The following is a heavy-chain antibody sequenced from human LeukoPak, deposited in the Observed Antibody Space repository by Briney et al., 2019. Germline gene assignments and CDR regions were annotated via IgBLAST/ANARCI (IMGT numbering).Heavy chain of an antibody. Sequence: GESLSLSCAASGFTFSDYYMSWIRQAPGKGLGWVSYISSSCSTIYYADSVKGRFTISRHNDKNSLYLQMNSLRAVDTAVYYCARVRSRSGSSKNWFDPWGQGTLVTVSS. D-gene: IGHD3-10*01. V-gene: IGHV3-11*01. J-gene: IGHJ5*02. CDR1: GFTFSDYY. CDR3: ARVRSRSGSSKNWFDP. CDR2: ISSSCSTI.